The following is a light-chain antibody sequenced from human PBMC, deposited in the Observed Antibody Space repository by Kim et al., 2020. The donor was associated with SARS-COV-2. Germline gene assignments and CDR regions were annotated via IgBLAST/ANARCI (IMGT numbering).Light chain of an antibody. CDR2: EDS. V-gene: IGLV3-1*01. CDR3: QAWDSSTAVI. CDR1: KLGDKF. J-gene: IGLJ2*01. Sequence: SYELTQPPSVSVSPGQTASITCSGDKLGDKFVCWYQQKPGQSPVLVIYEDSKRPSGLPERFSGSNSGNTATLTISGTQAMDEADYYCQAWDSSTAVIFGGGTQLTVL.